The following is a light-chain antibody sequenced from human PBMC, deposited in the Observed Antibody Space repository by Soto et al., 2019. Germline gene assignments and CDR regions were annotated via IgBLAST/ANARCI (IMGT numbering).Light chain of an antibody. CDR3: QQFGSSIPHT. CDR1: QVIGSRY. Sequence: EIVMTPSPGPLSFSPGERATISCRAHQVIGSRYLAWYHQKSGQAPRLLIYCASSRATGIPDRFSGSGSGTDFTLTISRLEPEDFGVYYCQQFGSSIPHTFGQGTKLEIK. J-gene: IGKJ2*01. V-gene: IGKV3-20*01. CDR2: CAS.